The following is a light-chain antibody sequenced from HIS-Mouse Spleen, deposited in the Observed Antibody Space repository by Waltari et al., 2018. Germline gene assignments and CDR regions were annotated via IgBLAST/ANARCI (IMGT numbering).Light chain of an antibody. V-gene: IGLV3-10*01. Sequence: SYELTQPPSVSASPGQTPRITCSGDALPKKYAYWYQQKSGQDPVLVIYEDSKRPSGIPERFSGSSSGTMATLTISGAQVEDEADYYCYSTDSSGNHRVFGGGTKLTVL. CDR3: YSTDSSGNHRV. CDR1: ALPKKY. CDR2: EDS. J-gene: IGLJ2*01.